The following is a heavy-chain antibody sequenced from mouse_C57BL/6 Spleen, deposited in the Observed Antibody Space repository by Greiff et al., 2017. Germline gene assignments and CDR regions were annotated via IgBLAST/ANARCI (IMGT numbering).Heavy chain of an antibody. Sequence: QVQLQQPGAELVMPGASVKLSCKASGYTFTSYWMHWVKQRPGQGLEWIGEIAPSASYTNYNQKFKGKSTLTVDKSSITAYMQLSSLTSGDSAVYYCAGNWDVGYAMDYWGQGTSVTVSS. CDR3: AGNWDVGYAMDY. V-gene: IGHV1-69*01. CDR1: GYTFTSYW. CDR2: IAPSASYT. D-gene: IGHD4-1*01. J-gene: IGHJ4*01.